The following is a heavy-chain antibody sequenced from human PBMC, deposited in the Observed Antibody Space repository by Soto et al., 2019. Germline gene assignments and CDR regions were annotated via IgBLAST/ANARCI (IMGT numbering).Heavy chain of an antibody. Sequence: SETLSLTCAVSGGSISSGGYSWSWIRQPPGKGLEWIGYIYHSGSTYYNPSLKSRVTISVDRSKNQFSLKLSSVTAADTAVYYCAIEGYSGYDRGNWFDPWGQGTLVTVSS. CDR3: AIEGYSGYDRGNWFDP. J-gene: IGHJ5*02. V-gene: IGHV4-30-2*01. D-gene: IGHD5-12*01. CDR2: IYHSGST. CDR1: GGSISSGGYS.